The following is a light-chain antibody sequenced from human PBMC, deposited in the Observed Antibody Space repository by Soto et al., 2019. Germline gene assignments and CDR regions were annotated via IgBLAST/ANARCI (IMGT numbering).Light chain of an antibody. Sequence: EIVFTQSPATLSLSPGERAILSCSASQSVSTFLAWFQQKPGQPPRLLIYNASNRTTGIPARFSGSGSGIDFTLTISSLEPEDFAVYYCQQRGDWPPITFGQGTRLEIK. CDR1: QSVSTF. J-gene: IGKJ5*01. V-gene: IGKV3-11*01. CDR2: NAS. CDR3: QQRGDWPPIT.